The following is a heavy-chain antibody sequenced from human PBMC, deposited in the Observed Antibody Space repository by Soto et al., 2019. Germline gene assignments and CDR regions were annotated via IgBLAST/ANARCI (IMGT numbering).Heavy chain of an antibody. V-gene: IGHV5-51*01. Sequence: LGESLKISCKVSGYSFTSYWIGWVRQMPGKGLKWMGIIYPGDSDTRYSPSFQGQVTISADKSISTAYLQWSSLKASDTAMYYCARAEGYYDILTGYYHGRSSSHYYYYMDVWGKGTAVTVSS. CDR1: GYSFTSYW. CDR3: ARAEGYYDILTGYYHGRSSSHYYYYMDV. CDR2: IYPGDSDT. D-gene: IGHD3-9*01. J-gene: IGHJ6*03.